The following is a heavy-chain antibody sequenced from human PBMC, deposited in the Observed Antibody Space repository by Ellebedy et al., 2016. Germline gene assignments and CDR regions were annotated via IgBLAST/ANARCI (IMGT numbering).Heavy chain of an antibody. J-gene: IGHJ4*02. V-gene: IGHV3-21*01. D-gene: IGHD3-3*01. CDR1: GFTFSSYA. CDR2: IVFSGTAA. CDR3: ARDGREWSRDY. Sequence: GESLKISXAASGFTFSSYAMSWVRQAPGKGLEWVATIVFSGTAAYYSDSVKGRFIISRDNVKNSVFLQMNSLRVEDTAVYYCARDGREWSRDYWGQGTLVTVSS.